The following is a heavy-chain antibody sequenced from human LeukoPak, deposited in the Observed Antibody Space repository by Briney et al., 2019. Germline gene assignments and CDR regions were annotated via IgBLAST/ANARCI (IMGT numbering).Heavy chain of an antibody. D-gene: IGHD3-16*01. Sequence: GASVKVSCKASGYTLTSYGITWVRQAPGQGLEWMGTISPIFDIVNYAQKLQGRVTFTADKSTGTAYMELTSLRSADTAVYYCARNFDDRGSLEYWGQGTLVTVSP. J-gene: IGHJ4*02. V-gene: IGHV1-69*04. CDR1: GYTLTSYG. CDR3: ARNFDDRGSLEY. CDR2: ISPIFDIV.